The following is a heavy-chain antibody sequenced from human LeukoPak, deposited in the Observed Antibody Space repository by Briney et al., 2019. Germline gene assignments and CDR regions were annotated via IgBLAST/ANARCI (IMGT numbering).Heavy chain of an antibody. Sequence: PGGSLRLSCEASGFTFSTYSMNWVRQAPGKGLKWVAHISSGSANIYYADSVKGRFTISRDNAENSLYLQMSSLRAEDTAVYYCARDRGSTAVVRGVNHCWGQGTLVTVSS. CDR3: ARDRGSTAVVRGVNHC. CDR1: GFTFSTYS. CDR2: ISSGSANI. J-gene: IGHJ4*02. D-gene: IGHD3-10*01. V-gene: IGHV3-48*04.